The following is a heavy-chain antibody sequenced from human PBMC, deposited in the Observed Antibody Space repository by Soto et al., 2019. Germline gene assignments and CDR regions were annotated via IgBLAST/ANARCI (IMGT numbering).Heavy chain of an antibody. V-gene: IGHV1-46*03. J-gene: IGHJ5*02. D-gene: IGHD2-8*01. CDR1: GYTFTSYY. CDR2: INPSGGST. Sequence: ASVKVSCKASGYTFTSYYMHWVRRAPGQGLEWMGIINPSGGSTSYAQKFQGRVTMTRDTSTSTVYMELSSLRSEDTAVYYCAREYCTNGVCPDLNWFDPWGQGTLVTVSS. CDR3: AREYCTNGVCPDLNWFDP.